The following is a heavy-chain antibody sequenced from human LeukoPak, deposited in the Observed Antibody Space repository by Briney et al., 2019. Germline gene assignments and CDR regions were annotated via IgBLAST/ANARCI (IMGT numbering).Heavy chain of an antibody. V-gene: IGHV1-46*01. J-gene: IGHJ4*02. CDR1: GYTFTSYY. Sequence: ASVKVSCKASGYTFTSYYMHWVRQAPGQGLEWMGIINPSGGSTSYAQKFQGRVTMTRDMSTSTVYMELSSLRSEDTAVYYCARASYCSSASCYIRDFDYWGQGTLVTVSS. CDR2: INPSGGST. D-gene: IGHD2-2*02. CDR3: ARASYCSSASCYIRDFDY.